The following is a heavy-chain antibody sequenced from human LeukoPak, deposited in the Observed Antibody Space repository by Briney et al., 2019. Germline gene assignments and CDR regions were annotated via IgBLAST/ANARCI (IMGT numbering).Heavy chain of an antibody. CDR2: ISAYNGNT. J-gene: IGHJ4*02. CDR1: GYTFTSYG. Sequence: ASVKVSCKASGYTFTSYGISWVRQAPGQGLEWMGWISAYNGNTNYAQKLQGRVTMTTDTSTSTAYMELRSLRSDDTAVYYCARGSGYESHGPAKRKNFDYWGQGTLVTVSS. V-gene: IGHV1-18*01. CDR3: ARGSGYESHGPAKRKNFDY. D-gene: IGHD5-12*01.